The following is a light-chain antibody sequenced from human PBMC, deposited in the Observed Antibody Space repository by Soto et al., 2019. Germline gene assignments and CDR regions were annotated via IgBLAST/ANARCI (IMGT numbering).Light chain of an antibody. J-gene: IGKJ1*01. Sequence: DIQLTQSPSSLSASVGDRVTITCRASQGISNYLAWYQQKPGKVPKLLISGTSTLQSGVPSRFSGSGSGTDFTLTISSLQPEDVATYYCQKYNSAPWTFGQGTQVEIK. CDR1: QGISNY. CDR3: QKYNSAPWT. V-gene: IGKV1-27*01. CDR2: GTS.